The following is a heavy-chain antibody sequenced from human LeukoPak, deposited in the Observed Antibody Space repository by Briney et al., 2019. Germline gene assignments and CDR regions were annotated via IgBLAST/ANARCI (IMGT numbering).Heavy chain of an antibody. D-gene: IGHD1-26*01. CDR2: INPSGDFR. CDR1: GYTFGTHW. J-gene: IGHJ5*02. CDR3: ARDYSGEWEQLTGWWLDP. V-gene: IGHV1-46*01. Sequence: ASVKVSCKASGYTFGTHWMHWVRQVPGQGLEWMGIINPSGDFRSYAQKFRGRVTVTRDMSTRTVYMELSDLRPEDTAVYYCARDYSGEWEQLTGWWLDPWGQGTLVSVSS.